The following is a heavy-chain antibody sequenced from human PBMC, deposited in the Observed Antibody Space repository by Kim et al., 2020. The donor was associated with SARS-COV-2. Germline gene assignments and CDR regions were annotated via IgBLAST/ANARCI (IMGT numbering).Heavy chain of an antibody. Sequence: ASVKVSCKASGYTFTSYGISWVRQAPGQGLEWMGWISAYNGNTNCAQKLQGRVTMTTDTSTSTAYMELRSLRSDDTAVYYCARESYGRAVAGNWYFDLWGRGTLVTVSS. CDR1: GYTFTSYG. D-gene: IGHD6-19*01. CDR2: ISAYNGNT. J-gene: IGHJ2*01. CDR3: ARESYGRAVAGNWYFDL. V-gene: IGHV1-18*01.